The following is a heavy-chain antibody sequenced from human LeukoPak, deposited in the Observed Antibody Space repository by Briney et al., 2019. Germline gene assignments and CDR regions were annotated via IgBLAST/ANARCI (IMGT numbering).Heavy chain of an antibody. CDR2: ISYDGSNK. D-gene: IGHD3-22*01. CDR1: GFTFSNYA. CDR3: ARDLYDSSESAFDI. J-gene: IGHJ3*02. Sequence: RRSLTLSCAASGFTFSNYAMHWVRQAPGKGLEWVAVISYDGSNKYYADSVKGRFTISRDNSKNTLYLQMNSLRAEDTAVYYCARDLYDSSESAFDIWGQGTIVSVSS. V-gene: IGHV3-30-3*01.